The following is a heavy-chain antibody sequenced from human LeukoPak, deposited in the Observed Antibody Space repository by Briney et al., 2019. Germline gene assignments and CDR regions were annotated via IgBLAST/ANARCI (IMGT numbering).Heavy chain of an antibody. J-gene: IGHJ4*02. CDR3: AGAGYYDSSGYPDY. D-gene: IGHD3-22*01. CDR2: ISAYNGNT. CDR1: GYTFTSYG. V-gene: IGHV1-18*01. Sequence: ASVKVSCKASGYTFTSYGISWVRQAPGQGLEWMGCISAYNGNTNFAQKLQGRVTMTTDTSTSTAYMELRSLRADDTAVYYCAGAGYYDSSGYPDYWGQGTLVTVSS.